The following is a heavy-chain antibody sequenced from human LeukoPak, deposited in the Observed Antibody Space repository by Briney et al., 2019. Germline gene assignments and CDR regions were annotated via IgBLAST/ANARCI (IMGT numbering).Heavy chain of an antibody. V-gene: IGHV1-2*02. CDR3: ARGQGGYFDY. CDR1: GYTFTGNH. J-gene: IGHJ4*02. D-gene: IGHD1-26*01. CDR2: INPNSGGT. Sequence: ASVKVSCKASGYTFTGNHMHWVRQAPGQGLEWMGWINPNSGGTNYAQKFQGRVIMTRDTSISTAYMELSRLGSDDTAVYYCARGQGGYFDYWGQGTLVTVSS.